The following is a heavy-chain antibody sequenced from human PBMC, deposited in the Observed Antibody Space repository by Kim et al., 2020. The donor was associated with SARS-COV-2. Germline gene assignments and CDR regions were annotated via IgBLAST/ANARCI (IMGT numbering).Heavy chain of an antibody. V-gene: IGHV3-7*01. Sequence: GGSLRLSCAASGFTLSSYWMSWVRQAPGKGLEWVANVKQDGSEKYYVDSVKGRFTISRDNAKNSLYLQMSSLRAEDTAVYYCARDLLGAVAGTSDYWGQGTLVTVSS. CDR3: ARDLLGAVAGTSDY. CDR2: VKQDGSEK. CDR1: GFTLSSYW. J-gene: IGHJ4*02. D-gene: IGHD6-19*01.